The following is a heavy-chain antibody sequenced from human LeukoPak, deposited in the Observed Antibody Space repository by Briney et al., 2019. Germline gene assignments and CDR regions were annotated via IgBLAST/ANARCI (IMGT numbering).Heavy chain of an antibody. CDR1: GYTFTSYY. J-gene: IGHJ4*02. Sequence: ASVKVSCKASGYTFTSYYMHWVRQAPGQGLEWMGIIHPSGGSTSYAQKFQGRVTMTRDTSTSTVYMDLSSLRSEDTAVYYCARDPGYGGNSWGVDYWGQGTLVTVSS. D-gene: IGHD4-23*01. CDR2: IHPSGGST. V-gene: IGHV1-46*01. CDR3: ARDPGYGGNSWGVDY.